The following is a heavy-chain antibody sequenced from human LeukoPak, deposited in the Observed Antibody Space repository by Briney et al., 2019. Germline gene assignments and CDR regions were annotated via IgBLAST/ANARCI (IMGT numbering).Heavy chain of an antibody. Sequence: SVKVSCKASGGTFSSYAISWVRQAPGQGLEWMGRIIPILGIANYAQKFQGRVTITADKSTSTAYMELSSLRSEDTAVYYCARAGYYYDSSGYYGGYYFDYWGQGTLVTVSS. V-gene: IGHV1-69*04. CDR2: IIPILGIA. CDR1: GGTFSSYA. J-gene: IGHJ4*02. D-gene: IGHD3-22*01. CDR3: ARAGYYYDSSGYYGGYYFDY.